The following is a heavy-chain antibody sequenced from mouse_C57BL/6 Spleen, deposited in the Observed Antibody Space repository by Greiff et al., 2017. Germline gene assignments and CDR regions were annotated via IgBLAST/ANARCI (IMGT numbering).Heavy chain of an antibody. Sequence: EVKLMESGPELVKPGASVKIPCKASGYTFTDYNMDWVKQSHGKSLEWIGDINPNNGGTIYNQKFKGKATLTVDKSSSTAYMELRSLTSEDTAVYYCARMPNYYEGYFDVWGTGTTVTVAS. CDR2: INPNNGGT. V-gene: IGHV1-18*01. CDR1: GYTFTDYN. CDR3: ARMPNYYEGYFDV. J-gene: IGHJ1*03. D-gene: IGHD1-1*01.